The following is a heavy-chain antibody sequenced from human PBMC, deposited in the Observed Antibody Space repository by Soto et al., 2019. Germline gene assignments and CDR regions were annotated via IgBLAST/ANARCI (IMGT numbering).Heavy chain of an antibody. CDR3: ATAPPDYYDSSGPHGY. V-gene: IGHV1-24*01. CDR1: GYTLTELS. J-gene: IGHJ4*02. Sequence: ASVKVSCKVSGYTLTELSMHWVRQAPGKGLEWMGGFDPEDGETIYAQKFQGRVTMTEDTSTDTAYMELSSLRSEDTAVYYCATAPPDYYDSSGPHGYWGQGTLVTVSS. CDR2: FDPEDGET. D-gene: IGHD3-22*01.